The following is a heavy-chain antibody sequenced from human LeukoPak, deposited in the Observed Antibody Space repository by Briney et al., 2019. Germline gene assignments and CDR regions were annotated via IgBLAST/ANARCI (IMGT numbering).Heavy chain of an antibody. CDR1: GFTFDDYA. V-gene: IGHV3-9*01. CDR2: ISWNSGTI. J-gene: IGHJ5*02. CDR3: ARQNWFDP. Sequence: PGRSLRLSCAASGFTFDDYAMHWVRQAPGKGLEWVSGISWNSGTIGYADSVKGRFTISRDNAKNTLYLQMNSLRAEDTAVYYCARQNWFDPWGQGTLVTVSS.